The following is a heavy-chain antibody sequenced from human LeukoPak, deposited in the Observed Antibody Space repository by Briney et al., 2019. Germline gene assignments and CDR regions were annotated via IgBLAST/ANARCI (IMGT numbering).Heavy chain of an antibody. J-gene: IGHJ5*02. CDR2: IYYSGST. V-gene: IGHV4-61*01. Sequence: SETLSLTCTVSGGSISSSSYYWSWIRQPPGKGLEWIGYIYYSGSTNYNPSLRSRVTISVDTSKDQFSLKLSSVTAADTAVYYCARDLPYYDILTGYYPGGGFDPWGQGTLVTVSS. D-gene: IGHD3-9*01. CDR1: GGSISSSSYY. CDR3: ARDLPYYDILTGYYPGGGFDP.